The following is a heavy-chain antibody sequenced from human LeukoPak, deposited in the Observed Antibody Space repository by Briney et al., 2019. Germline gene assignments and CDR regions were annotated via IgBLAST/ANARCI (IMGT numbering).Heavy chain of an antibody. D-gene: IGHD3-3*01. CDR1: GFTFSSYS. CDR3: AREVGTNDFWSGYKV. J-gene: IGHJ4*02. Sequence: GGSLRLSCAASGFTFSSYSMNWVRQAPGKGLEWVSYISSSSYIYYADSVKGRFTISRDNAKNSLYLQMNSLRAEDTAVYYCAREVGTNDFWSGYKVWGQGTLVTVSS. CDR2: ISSSSYI. V-gene: IGHV3-21*05.